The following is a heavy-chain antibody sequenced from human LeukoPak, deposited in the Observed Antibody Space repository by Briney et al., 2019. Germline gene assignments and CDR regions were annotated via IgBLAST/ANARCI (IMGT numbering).Heavy chain of an antibody. CDR3: ARGSGWLGS. CDR2: IHHSGDT. J-gene: IGHJ5*01. D-gene: IGHD6-19*01. CDR1: GAXIRSSY. Sequence: SETLSLTCIVSGAXIRSSYCTWIRQPPGKGLEWIGNIHHSGDTNHNPSLKSRVTMSLDTSRSQFSLRLSSVTAADTAVYYCARGSGWLGSWGQGTLVTVSS. V-gene: IGHV4-59*08.